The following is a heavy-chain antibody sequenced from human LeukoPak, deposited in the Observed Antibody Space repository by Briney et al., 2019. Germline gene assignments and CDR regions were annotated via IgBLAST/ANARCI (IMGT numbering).Heavy chain of an antibody. V-gene: IGHV1-18*01. CDR3: ERASYCSGGSSYSDY. CDR2: IGGYSGNT. CDR1: GYTFTSYS. J-gene: IGHJ4*02. D-gene: IGHD2-15*01. Sequence: ASVKVSCKTSGYTFTSYSISWVRQAPGQGLERMGCIGGYSGNTIYAQKVKGRVTMITGTSTSTAYMELTSLKSDDTAVYYCERASYCSGGSSYSDYWGQGTLVTVSS.